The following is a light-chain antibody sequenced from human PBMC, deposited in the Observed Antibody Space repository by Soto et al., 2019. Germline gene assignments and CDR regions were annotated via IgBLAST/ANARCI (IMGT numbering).Light chain of an antibody. CDR2: WAS. CDR1: QSVLSSSNNRNY. CDR3: QQYYSSPLT. Sequence: DIVMTQSPHSLAVSLGERATINCKSSQSVLSSSNNRNYLAWYQQKPGQPPKLLIFWASTRESGVPDRFSGSGSGTDFTLTISSLQAADVAVYYCQQYYSSPLTFGGGTKV. V-gene: IGKV4-1*01. J-gene: IGKJ4*01.